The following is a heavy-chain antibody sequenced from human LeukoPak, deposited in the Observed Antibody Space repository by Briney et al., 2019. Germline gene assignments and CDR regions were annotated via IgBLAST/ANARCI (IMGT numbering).Heavy chain of an antibody. CDR1: GFTFSSYS. Sequence: QAGGSLRLSCAASGFTFSSYSMNWVRQAPGKGLEWVSSISSSSSYIYYADSVKGRFTISRDNAKNSLYLQMSSLRAEDTAVYYCAREGVGGSYYKDVDYWGQGTLVAVSS. V-gene: IGHV3-21*01. CDR2: ISSSSSYI. CDR3: AREGVGGSYYKDVDY. J-gene: IGHJ4*02. D-gene: IGHD1-26*01.